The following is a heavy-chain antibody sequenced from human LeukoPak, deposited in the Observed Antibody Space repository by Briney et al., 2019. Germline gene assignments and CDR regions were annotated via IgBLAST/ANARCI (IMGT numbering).Heavy chain of an antibody. V-gene: IGHV3-53*01. D-gene: IGHD6-13*01. J-gene: IGHJ4*02. CDR2: IYSGGTT. CDR3: ARASSSWTPFDY. Sequence: GALRLFLSAPGFTGSNNYMSWVRQAPGEGLELVSIIYSGGTTYYADSVKGRFTISRDNSKNTLYLQMNSLRAEDTAVYYCARASSSWTPFDYWGQGTLVTVSS. CDR1: GFTGSNNY.